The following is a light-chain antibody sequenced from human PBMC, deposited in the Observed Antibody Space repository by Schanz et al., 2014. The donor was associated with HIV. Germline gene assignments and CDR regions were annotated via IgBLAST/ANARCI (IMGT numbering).Light chain of an antibody. V-gene: IGLV2-8*01. J-gene: IGLJ1*01. Sequence: QSVLTQPPSASGSPGQSVTISCTGTSSDVGGYNYVSWYQQHPGKAPKLMIYEVSKRPSGVPDRFSGSKSGNTASLTVSGLQDEDEADYYCCSYTTTSTYVFGAGTKLTVL. CDR2: EVS. CDR1: SSDVGGYNY. CDR3: CSYTTTSTYV.